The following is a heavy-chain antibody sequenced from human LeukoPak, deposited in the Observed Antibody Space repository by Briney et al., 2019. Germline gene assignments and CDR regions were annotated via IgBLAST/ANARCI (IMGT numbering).Heavy chain of an antibody. Sequence: GGSLRLSCAASGFTFSSYWMSWVRQAPGKGLEWVSYISSSGSTIYYADSVKGRFTISRDNAKNSLYLQMNSLRAEDTAVYYCARDTRQLVADYYYYYYMDVWGKGTTVTISS. CDR2: ISSSGSTI. D-gene: IGHD6-13*01. CDR1: GFTFSSYW. CDR3: ARDTRQLVADYYYYYYMDV. V-gene: IGHV3-48*04. J-gene: IGHJ6*03.